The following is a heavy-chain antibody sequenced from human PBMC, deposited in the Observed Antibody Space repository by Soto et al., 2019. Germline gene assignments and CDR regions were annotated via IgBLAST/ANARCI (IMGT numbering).Heavy chain of an antibody. Sequence: EVQLVESGGGLVQPGGSLRLSCADSGVTFSNYWMNWVRQAPGKGLEWVANIRQDGGEVYYVDSVKGRFTIPRDNTKNSLYLQMNSLRAEDTAVYYCARGADYGAHFQRWGQGTLVTVSS. J-gene: IGHJ1*01. CDR2: IRQDGGEV. V-gene: IGHV3-7*01. CDR3: ARGADYGAHFQR. CDR1: GVTFSNYW. D-gene: IGHD4-17*01.